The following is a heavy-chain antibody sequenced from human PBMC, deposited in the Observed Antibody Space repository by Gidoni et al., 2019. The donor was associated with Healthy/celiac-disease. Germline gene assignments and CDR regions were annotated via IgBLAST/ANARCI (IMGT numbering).Heavy chain of an antibody. J-gene: IGHJ4*02. Sequence: EVQLLESGGGLVKPGGSLRLSCAASGCTFSSYAMSWVRQAPGKGLEWVSAISGSGGSTYYADSVKGRFTISRDNSKNTLYLQMNSLRAEDTAVYYCAKGTAYGGNSGMDYWGQGTLVTVSS. CDR2: ISGSGGST. D-gene: IGHD2-21*02. V-gene: IGHV3-23*01. CDR3: AKGTAYGGNSGMDY. CDR1: GCTFSSYA.